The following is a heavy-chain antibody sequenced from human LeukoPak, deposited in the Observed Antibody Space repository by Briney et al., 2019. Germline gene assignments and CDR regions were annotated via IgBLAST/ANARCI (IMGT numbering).Heavy chain of an antibody. D-gene: IGHD3-22*01. Sequence: GGSLRLSCAASGFTFSSYAMSWVRQAPGKGLEWVSAISGSGGSTYYADPVKGRFTISRDNSKNAPYLQMNSLRAEDTAVYYCAKGTYYYDSSAAFDIWGQGTMVTVSS. CDR1: GFTFSSYA. J-gene: IGHJ3*02. CDR3: AKGTYYYDSSAAFDI. V-gene: IGHV3-23*01. CDR2: ISGSGGST.